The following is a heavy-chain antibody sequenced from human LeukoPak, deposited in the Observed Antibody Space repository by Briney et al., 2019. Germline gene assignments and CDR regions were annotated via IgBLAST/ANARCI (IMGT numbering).Heavy chain of an antibody. CDR3: ARHTLVGARNAFDI. J-gene: IGHJ3*02. Sequence: SETLSLTCNVSGGSISSYYWSWIRQPPGKGLEWVGYMYYSGNTNYNPSPKSRVTTSVDSSKNQFSLKLSSVTAADTAVYYRARHTLVGARNAFDIWGQGTMVAVSS. V-gene: IGHV4-59*08. CDR1: GGSISSYY. D-gene: IGHD1-26*01. CDR2: MYYSGNT.